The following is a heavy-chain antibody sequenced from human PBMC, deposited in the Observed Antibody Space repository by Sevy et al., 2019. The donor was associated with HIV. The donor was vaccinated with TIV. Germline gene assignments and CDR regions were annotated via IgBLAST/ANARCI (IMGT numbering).Heavy chain of an antibody. CDR3: ARDGNMVAVAGNNWFDP. V-gene: IGHV1-18*01. CDR2: ISAYNGNT. CDR1: GYTFTSYG. Sequence: ASVKVSCKASGYTFTSYGISWVRQAPGQGLEWMGWISAYNGNTNYAQKLQGRVTMTTDTSTSTAYMELRSLRSDDTAVYYGARDGNMVAVAGNNWFDPWGQGTLVTVSS. D-gene: IGHD6-19*01. J-gene: IGHJ5*02.